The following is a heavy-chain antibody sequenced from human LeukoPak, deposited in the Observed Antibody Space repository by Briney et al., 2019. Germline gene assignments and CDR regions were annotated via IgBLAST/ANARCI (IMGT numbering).Heavy chain of an antibody. CDR1: GGSFSGYY. D-gene: IGHD1-26*01. Sequence: PSETLSLTCTIYGGSFSGYYWSWIRQPPGKGLEWIGEINHSGSTDYNPSLKSRVTISVDTSKNQFSLNLNSVTAADTAVYYCARSVGSYTDSWGQGTLVTVPS. V-gene: IGHV4-34*01. J-gene: IGHJ4*02. CDR3: ARSVGSYTDS. CDR2: INHSGST.